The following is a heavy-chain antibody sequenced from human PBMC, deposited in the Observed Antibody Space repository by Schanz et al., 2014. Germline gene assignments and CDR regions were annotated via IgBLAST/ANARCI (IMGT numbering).Heavy chain of an antibody. CDR2: MNPDSGNT. CDR3: ATLDYADSVS. J-gene: IGHJ5*02. CDR1: GYTFSDYG. V-gene: IGHV1-8*02. D-gene: IGHD4-17*01. Sequence: QVQLVQSGDEVKKPGASVKVSCKTSGYTFSDYGITWVRQAPGQGLEWVGWMNPDSGNTGYAQKFQGRVTMTRNTSISTAYMELTSLRFDDTAVYYCATLDYADSVSWGQGTLVTVSS.